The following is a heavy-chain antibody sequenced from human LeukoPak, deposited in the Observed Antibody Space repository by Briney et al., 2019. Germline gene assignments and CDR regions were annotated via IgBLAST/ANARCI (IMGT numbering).Heavy chain of an antibody. CDR3: ARGPYYDSSGYDWFDP. CDR1: GYTFTCYY. D-gene: IGHD3-22*01. Sequence: GASVKVSCKASGYTFTCYYIHWVRQAPGQGLEWMGVINPSGGSTSYAQKFQGRVTMTRDTSTSTVYMELSSLRSEDTAVYYCARGPYYDSSGYDWFDPWGQGTLVTVSS. V-gene: IGHV1-46*01. CDR2: INPSGGST. J-gene: IGHJ5*02.